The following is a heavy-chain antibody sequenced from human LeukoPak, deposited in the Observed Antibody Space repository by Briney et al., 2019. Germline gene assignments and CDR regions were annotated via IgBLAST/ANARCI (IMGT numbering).Heavy chain of an antibody. J-gene: IGHJ4*02. D-gene: IGHD3-16*01. CDR3: ATASDYVWGVYHARGYYFGY. CDR2: IYSGGST. V-gene: IGHV3-53*01. Sequence: GGSLRLSCAASGFTVSSNYMSWVRQAPGKGLEWVPVIYSGGSTYYADSVKGRFTISRDNSKNTLYLQMNSLRAEDTAVYYCATASDYVWGVYHARGYYFGYWGQGTLVTVSS. CDR1: GFTVSSNY.